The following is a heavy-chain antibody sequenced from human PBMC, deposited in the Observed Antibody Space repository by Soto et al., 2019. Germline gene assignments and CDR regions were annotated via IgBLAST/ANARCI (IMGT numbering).Heavy chain of an antibody. V-gene: IGHV1-69*05. D-gene: IGHD2-2*01. CDR3: ASSVAKYYYYGMHV. Sequence: QVQLVQSGAEVKKPGSSVKVSCKASGGTFSSYAISWVRQAPGQGLEWMGGIIPIFGTANYAQKCQGRVTLXPXDXXTTPSMELVSLRSEDTSVYYCASSVAKYYYYGMHVWGQGTTVTVSS. CDR1: GGTFSSYA. CDR2: IIPIFGTA. J-gene: IGHJ6*02.